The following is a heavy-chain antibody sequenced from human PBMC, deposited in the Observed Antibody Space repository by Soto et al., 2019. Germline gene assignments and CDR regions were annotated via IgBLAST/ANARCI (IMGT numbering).Heavy chain of an antibody. CDR2: ISYDGSNK. V-gene: IGHV3-30*18. CDR1: GFTFSSYG. D-gene: IGHD2-2*01. J-gene: IGHJ3*02. Sequence: GGSLRLSCAASGFTFSSYGMHWVRQAPGKGLEWVAVISYDGSNKYYADSVKGRFTISRDNSKNTLYLQMNSLRAEDTAVYYCAKDLTPIVVVPAAMPGAFDIWGQGTMVTVSS. CDR3: AKDLTPIVVVPAAMPGAFDI.